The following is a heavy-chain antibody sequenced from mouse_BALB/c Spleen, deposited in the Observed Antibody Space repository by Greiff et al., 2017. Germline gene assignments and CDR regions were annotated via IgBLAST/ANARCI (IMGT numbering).Heavy chain of an antibody. Sequence: VKLVESGPGLVAPSQSLSITCTVSGFSLTSYGVHWVRQPPGKGLEWLGVIWAGGSTNYNSALMSRLSISKDNSKSQVFLKMNSLQTDDTAMYYCARGDGSSFYYFDYWGQGTTLTVSS. CDR2: IWAGGST. CDR3: ARGDGSSFYYFDY. V-gene: IGHV2-9*02. J-gene: IGHJ2*01. D-gene: IGHD1-1*01. CDR1: GFSLTSYG.